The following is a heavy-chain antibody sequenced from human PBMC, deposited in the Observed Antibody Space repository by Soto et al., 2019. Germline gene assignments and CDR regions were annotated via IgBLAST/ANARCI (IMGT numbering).Heavy chain of an antibody. CDR2: MSTSGTL. CDR3: VRVINLRGIDI. J-gene: IGHJ6*02. CDR1: GVSISSYY. Sequence: QVQLQESGPGLVKPSATLSLTCSVSGVSISSYYWAWLRQPAGQGLEWVGPMSTSGTLNYNPSLKSRVTVSIDTFKNEFSLNLRSVTAADTAVYFCVRVINLRGIDIWGQGTTVTVS. V-gene: IGHV4-4*07.